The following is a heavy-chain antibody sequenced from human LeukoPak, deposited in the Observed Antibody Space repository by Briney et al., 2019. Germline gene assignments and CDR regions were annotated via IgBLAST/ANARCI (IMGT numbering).Heavy chain of an antibody. V-gene: IGHV3-53*01. CDR2: VYNGGST. CDR3: AKDSSGPAF. J-gene: IGHJ4*02. D-gene: IGHD6-19*01. CDR1: GFTVSSNY. Sequence: GGSLRLSCAASGFTVSSNYMSWVRQAPGKGLEWVSSVYNGGSTYYADSAKGRFTMSRDNSKNTLYLQMNSLRAEDTAVYYCAKDSSGPAFWGQGTLVTVSS.